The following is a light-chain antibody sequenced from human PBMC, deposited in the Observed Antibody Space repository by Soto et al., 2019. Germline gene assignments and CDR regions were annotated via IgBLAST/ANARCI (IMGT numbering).Light chain of an antibody. CDR1: QSISIY. V-gene: IGKV1-39*01. CDR3: QQSSRPPYT. J-gene: IGKJ2*01. CDR2: ATS. Sequence: DIQMTQSPPSLSASIGDTVAITCRASQSISIYLDWYQQKPGRAPKLLVYATSQLKSGVPSRFSGSGSATEFTLTISSLQAEDFAIYYCQQSSRPPYTFGHGTRLQI.